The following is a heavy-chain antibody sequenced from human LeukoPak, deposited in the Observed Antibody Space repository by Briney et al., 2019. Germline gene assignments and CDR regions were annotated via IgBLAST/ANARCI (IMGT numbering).Heavy chain of an antibody. D-gene: IGHD3-10*01. CDR2: NYHSGST. CDR3: ARVSGRAFDI. CDR1: GGSLSSGSYY. Sequence: SETLSLTCTVSGGSLSSGSYYWDWIRQPPGKGLEWIGSNYHSGSTYYNPSLKSRVTISVDTSKNQFSLKLNSVTAADTAVYYCARVSGRAFDIWGQGTLVTVSS. J-gene: IGHJ3*02. V-gene: IGHV4-39*07.